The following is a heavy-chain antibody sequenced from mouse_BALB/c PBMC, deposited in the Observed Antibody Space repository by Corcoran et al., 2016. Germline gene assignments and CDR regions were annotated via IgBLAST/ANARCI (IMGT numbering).Heavy chain of an antibody. D-gene: IGHD1-1*01. J-gene: IGHJ2*01. V-gene: IGHV1-31*01. CDR2: INPYNGAT. Sequence: EVQLQQSGPELVKTGASVKISCKASGYSFTGYYMHWVKQSHGKSLEWIGRINPYNGATSYNQNFKDKASLTVDKSSSTAYMELHSLTSEDSAVYYCARGALLRYFDYWGQGTTLTVSS. CDR1: GYSFTGYY. CDR3: ARGALLRYFDY.